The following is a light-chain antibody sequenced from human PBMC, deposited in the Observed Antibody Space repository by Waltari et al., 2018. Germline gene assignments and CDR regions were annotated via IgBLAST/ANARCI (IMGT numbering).Light chain of an antibody. CDR3: QQYNLWPWT. CDR1: QSVGTK. J-gene: IGKJ1*01. CDR2: GAS. Sequence: EIVMTQSPVTLSVSPGERATLSCRASQSVGTKLAWYQQKPGQAPRLLIYGASTRATGIAARLSGSGSGTEFTLTISSLQSEDFAIYYCQQYNLWPWTFDQGTKVDIK. V-gene: IGKV3-15*01.